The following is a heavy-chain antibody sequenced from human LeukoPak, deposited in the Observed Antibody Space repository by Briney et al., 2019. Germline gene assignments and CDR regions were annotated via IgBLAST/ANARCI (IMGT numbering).Heavy chain of an antibody. V-gene: IGHV1-18*01. CDR3: AKVDPPVIEGGRGEAFAI. CDR2: TSPYEDTP. CDR1: GYSFTNFG. Sequence: ASVKVSCKASGYSFTNFGITWVRQAPGQGLQWMGWTSPYEDTPRYAQRFQGRVTMTTETSTNTAYMELRSLTSDDTAVYYCAKVDPPVIEGGRGEAFAIWGQGTLVTVSS. J-gene: IGHJ3*02. D-gene: IGHD1-26*01.